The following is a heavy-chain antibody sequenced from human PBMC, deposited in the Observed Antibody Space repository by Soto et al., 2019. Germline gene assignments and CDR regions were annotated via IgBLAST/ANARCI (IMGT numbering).Heavy chain of an antibody. CDR3: AKFRLEQQLVQPNDY. D-gene: IGHD6-13*01. V-gene: IGHV3-48*01. J-gene: IGHJ4*02. Sequence: PGGSLRLSCAASGFTFSSYSMNWVRQAPGKGLEWVSYISSSGSTIYYADSVKGRFTISRDNSKNSLYLQMNSLRAEDTAVYYCAKFRLEQQLVQPNDYWGQGTLVTVSS. CDR1: GFTFSSYS. CDR2: ISSSGSTI.